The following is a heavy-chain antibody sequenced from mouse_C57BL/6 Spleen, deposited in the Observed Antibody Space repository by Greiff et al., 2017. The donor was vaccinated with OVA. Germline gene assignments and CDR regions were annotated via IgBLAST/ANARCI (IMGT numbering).Heavy chain of an antibody. V-gene: IGHV5-6*01. CDR3: ARPYDPLYYYAMDY. Sequence: EVQGVESGGDLVKPGGSLKLSCAASGFTFSSYGMSWVRQTPDKRLEWVATISSGGSYTYYPDSVKGRFTISRDNAKNTLYLQMSSLKSEDTAMYYCARPYDPLYYYAMDYWGQGTSVTVSS. CDR1: GFTFSSYG. J-gene: IGHJ4*01. D-gene: IGHD2-3*01. CDR2: ISSGGSYT.